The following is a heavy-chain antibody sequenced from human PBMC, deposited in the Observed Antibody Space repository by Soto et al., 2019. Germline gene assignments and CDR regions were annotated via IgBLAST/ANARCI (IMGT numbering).Heavy chain of an antibody. CDR2: ISSSSSYI. CDR1: GFTFSSYS. D-gene: IGHD2-2*01. V-gene: IGHV3-21*01. Sequence: GGSLRLSCAASGFTFSSYSMNWVRQAPGKGLEWVSSISSSSSYIYYAESEKGRFTISRDNAKNSLYLQMNSLRAEDTAVYYCSIDRCSSTSCYPARYYGMDVWGQGTTVTVSS. J-gene: IGHJ6*02. CDR3: SIDRCSSTSCYPARYYGMDV.